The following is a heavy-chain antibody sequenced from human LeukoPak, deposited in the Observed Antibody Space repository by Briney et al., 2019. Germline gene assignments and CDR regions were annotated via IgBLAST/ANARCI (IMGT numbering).Heavy chain of an antibody. V-gene: IGHV3-9*01. J-gene: IGHJ5*02. D-gene: IGHD3-22*01. CDR2: ISWNSGTI. CDR3: ARPLHYDSSGYYHH. Sequence: GGSLRLSCAASGFTFDDYAMHWVRHAPGKGLEWVSGISWNSGTIDYADSVKGRFTISRDNAKNSLYLQMNSLRAEDTAVYYCARPLHYDSSGYYHHWGQGTLVTVSS. CDR1: GFTFDDYA.